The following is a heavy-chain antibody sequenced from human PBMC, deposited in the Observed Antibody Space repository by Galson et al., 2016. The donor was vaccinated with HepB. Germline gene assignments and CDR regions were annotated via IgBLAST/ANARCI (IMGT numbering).Heavy chain of an antibody. J-gene: IGHJ5*02. V-gene: IGHV3-74*01. CDR3: VRDHSVVSATAYNWFDP. CDR1: GFAFSSHW. CDR2: INSDGTIS. Sequence: SLRLSCAASGFAFSSHWMHWVRQAPGKGLMWVARINSDGTISNYADSVKGRFTISRDNAKNTLYLEMNSLRAEDTAVYNCVRDHSVVSATAYNWFDPCGQGSLVTVSS. D-gene: IGHD2-21*02.